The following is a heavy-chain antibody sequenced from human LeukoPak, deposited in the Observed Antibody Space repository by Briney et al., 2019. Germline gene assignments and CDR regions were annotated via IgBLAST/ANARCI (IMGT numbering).Heavy chain of an antibody. Sequence: GVSVKVSCKASGGTFSSYAISRVRQAPGQGLEWMGGIIPIFGTANYAQKFQGRVTITADESTSTAYMELSSLRSEDTAVYYCARAGAAFYGDYAFDYWGQGTLVTVSS. CDR1: GGTFSSYA. V-gene: IGHV1-69*13. J-gene: IGHJ4*02. D-gene: IGHD4-17*01. CDR3: ARAGAAFYGDYAFDY. CDR2: IIPIFGTA.